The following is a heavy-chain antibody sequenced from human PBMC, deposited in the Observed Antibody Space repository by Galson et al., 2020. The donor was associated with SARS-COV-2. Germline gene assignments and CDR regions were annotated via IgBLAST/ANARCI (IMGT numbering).Heavy chain of an antibody. Sequence: SETLSLTCSVSGGSVIGGDYRWSWVRQSPAMALEWIGFIFDSGKTNYHPSLKGRVTISIDTVKNQFSLQLTSATAADTAVYYCARERMSQGYNNGVYYYVVASDIWGQGTEVVVSS. V-gene: IGHV4-61*08. J-gene: IGHJ3*02. CDR2: IFDSGKT. D-gene: IGHD3-22*01. CDR1: GGSVIGGDYR. CDR3: ARERMSQGYNNGVYYYVVASDI.